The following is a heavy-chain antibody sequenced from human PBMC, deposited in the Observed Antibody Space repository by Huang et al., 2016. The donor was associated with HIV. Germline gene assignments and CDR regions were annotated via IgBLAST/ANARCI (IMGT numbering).Heavy chain of an antibody. CDR2: NYSGGTT. J-gene: IGHJ4*02. D-gene: IGHD2-8*02. V-gene: IGHV3-53*01. Sequence: EVQLVESGGGLIQPGGSLRFSCAAPGFTVNTNYMTWVRQATGKGREWGVRNYSGGTTYYADSGKGRFTISRDDSENTLYLHMTSLRAGDTAVYYCAKEGDTGAALGYWGQGTLVTVS. CDR1: GFTVNTNY. CDR3: AKEGDTGAALGY.